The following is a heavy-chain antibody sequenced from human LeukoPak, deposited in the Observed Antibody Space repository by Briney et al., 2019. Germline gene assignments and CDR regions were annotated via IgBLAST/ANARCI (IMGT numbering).Heavy chain of an antibody. D-gene: IGHD3-22*01. CDR3: ARDLRNYYDSSGLNWFDP. Sequence: ASVKVSCKASGYTFTDYYIHWVRQAPGQGLEWMGGIIPIFGTANHAQKFQGRVTITADESTSTAYMELSSLRSEDTAVYYCARDLRNYYDSSGLNWFDPWGQGTLATVSS. CDR1: GYTFTDYY. J-gene: IGHJ5*02. V-gene: IGHV1-69*13. CDR2: IIPIFGTA.